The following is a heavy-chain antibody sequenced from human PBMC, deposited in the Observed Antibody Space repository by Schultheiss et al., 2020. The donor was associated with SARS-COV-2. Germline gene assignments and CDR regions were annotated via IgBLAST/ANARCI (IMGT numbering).Heavy chain of an antibody. V-gene: IGHV3-30*03. Sequence: GGSLRLSCAASGFTFSSYGMHWVRQAPGKGLEWVAVISYDGSNKYYADSVKGRFTISRDNSKNTLYLQMNSLRAEDTAVYYCARELSNYYDSSGYSLVWFYYYGMDVWGQGTTVTVSS. J-gene: IGHJ6*02. CDR1: GFTFSSYG. D-gene: IGHD3-22*01. CDR2: ISYDGSNK. CDR3: ARELSNYYDSSGYSLVWFYYYGMDV.